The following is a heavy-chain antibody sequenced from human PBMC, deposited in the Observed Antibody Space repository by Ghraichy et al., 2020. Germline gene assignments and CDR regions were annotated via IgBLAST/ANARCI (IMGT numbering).Heavy chain of an antibody. V-gene: IGHV1-46*03. CDR3: AREPVPGGPVDF. D-gene: IGHD1-14*01. CDR2: INPIDAST. Sequence: ASVKVSCKTSGYTFTHHYVHWVRQAPGQGPEWMGMINPIDASTNYAQRFQGRVTMTRDTSTSTVYMGLSSLRSEDTAVYYCAREPVPGGPVDFWGQGTLVTVSS. J-gene: IGHJ4*02. CDR1: GYTFTHHY.